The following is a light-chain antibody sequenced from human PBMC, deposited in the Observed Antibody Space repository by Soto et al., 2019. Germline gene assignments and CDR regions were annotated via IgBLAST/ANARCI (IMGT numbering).Light chain of an antibody. CDR1: QSVTSNY. CDR2: GAS. CDR3: QQYGSSGT. J-gene: IGKJ1*01. V-gene: IGKV3-20*01. Sequence: EIVMPQSPATLSVSPGEGATLSCRASQSVTSNYLAWYQQKPGQAPRLLIYGASNRATGIPDRFSGSGSGTDFTLTISRLEPEDFAVYYCQQYGSSGTFGQGTKVDIK.